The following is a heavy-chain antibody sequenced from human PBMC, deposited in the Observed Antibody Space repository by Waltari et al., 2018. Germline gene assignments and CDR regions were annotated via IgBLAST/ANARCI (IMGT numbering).Heavy chain of an antibody. Sequence: VLLLQSGAAVKKPGTTVKISCKVSAFTITNSYITWVQQAPGKGLHWMGLVDPEDGEAIYSENFQGRVTMTADTSTDTVYMQLSSLTSDDTAIYYCATGLEDSDSASRPFDVWGQGTMVTVS. CDR2: VDPEDGEA. CDR3: ATGLEDSDSASRPFDV. CDR1: AFTITNSY. J-gene: IGHJ3*01. D-gene: IGHD1-26*01. V-gene: IGHV1-69-2*01.